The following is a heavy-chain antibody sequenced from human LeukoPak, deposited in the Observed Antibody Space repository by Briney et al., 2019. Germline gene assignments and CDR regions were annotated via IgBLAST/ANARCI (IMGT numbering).Heavy chain of an antibody. V-gene: IGHV3-48*03. J-gene: IGHJ6*04. D-gene: IGHD3-10*02. Sequence: GGSLRLSCAASGFTFSSYEMNWVRQAPGKGREWVSYISSSGLTTYYADSVKGRFTFSRDNANNSLYLQMNRLRAEDTAVYYCAELGITMIGGVWGKGTTVTISS. CDR3: AELGITMIGGV. CDR1: GFTFSSYE. CDR2: ISSSGLTT.